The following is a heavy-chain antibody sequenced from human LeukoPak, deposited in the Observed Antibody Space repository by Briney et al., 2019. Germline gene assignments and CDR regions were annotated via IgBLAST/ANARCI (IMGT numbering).Heavy chain of an antibody. D-gene: IGHD2-2*02. CDR3: AILGYCSSTSCHTYYFDY. J-gene: IGHJ4*02. Sequence: GASVKVSCKASGYTFTGYYMHWVRQAPGQGLEWMGWINPNSGGTNYAQKLQGRVTMTRDTSISTAYMELSRLRSDDTAVYYCAILGYCSSTSCHTYYFDYWGQGTLVTVSS. V-gene: IGHV1-2*02. CDR2: INPNSGGT. CDR1: GYTFTGYY.